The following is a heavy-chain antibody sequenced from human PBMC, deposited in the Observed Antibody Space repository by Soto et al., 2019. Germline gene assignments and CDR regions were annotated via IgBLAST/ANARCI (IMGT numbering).Heavy chain of an antibody. CDR2: INAGNGNT. D-gene: IGHD6-13*01. Sequence: ASVKVSCKASGYTFTGYYMHWVRQAPGQGLEWMGWINAGNGNTKYSQKFQGRVTITRDTSASAAYMELSSLRSEDTAVYYCARGGSSSLPYYYYGMDVWGQGTTVTVS. CDR1: GYTFTGYY. J-gene: IGHJ6*02. CDR3: ARGGSSSLPYYYYGMDV. V-gene: IGHV1-3*01.